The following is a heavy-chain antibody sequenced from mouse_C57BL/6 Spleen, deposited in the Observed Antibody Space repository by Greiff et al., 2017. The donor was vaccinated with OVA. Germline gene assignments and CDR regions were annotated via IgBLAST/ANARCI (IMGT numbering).Heavy chain of an antibody. Sequence: EVKVVESGGGLVKPGGSLKLSCAASGFTFSSYAMSWVRQTPEKRLEWVATISDGGSYTYYPDNVKGRFTISRDNAKNHLYLQMSHLKSEDTAMYYCAREITTVVAPWYFDVWGTGTTVTVSS. J-gene: IGHJ1*03. CDR3: AREITTVVAPWYFDV. V-gene: IGHV5-4*01. CDR1: GFTFSSYA. D-gene: IGHD1-1*01. CDR2: ISDGGSYT.